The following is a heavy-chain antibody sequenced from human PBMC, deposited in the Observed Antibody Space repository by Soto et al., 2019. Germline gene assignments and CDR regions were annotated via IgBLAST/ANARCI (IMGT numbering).Heavy chain of an antibody. Sequence: SETLSLTCTVSGGSISSGDYYWSWLRQPPGKGLEWIGYIYYSGSTYYNPSLKSRVTISVDTSKDQFSLKLSSVTAADTAVYYCAREATIAARLDSWGQGTLVTVSS. CDR3: AREATIAARLDS. J-gene: IGHJ4*02. V-gene: IGHV4-30-4*01. D-gene: IGHD6-6*01. CDR1: GGSISSGDYY. CDR2: IYYSGST.